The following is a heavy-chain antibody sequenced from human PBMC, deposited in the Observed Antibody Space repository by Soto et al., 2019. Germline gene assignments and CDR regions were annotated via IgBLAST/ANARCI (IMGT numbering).Heavy chain of an antibody. CDR1: GFTFSSYA. CDR2: ISGSGGST. D-gene: IGHD3-22*01. V-gene: IGHV3-23*01. CDR3: AKAYSSYYYYGMDV. J-gene: IGHJ6*02. Sequence: LRLSCAASGFTFSSYAMSWVRQAPGKGLEWVSAISGSGGSTYYADSVKGRFTISRDNSKNTLYLQMNSLRAEDTAVYYCAKAYSSYYYYGMDVWGQGTTVTVSS.